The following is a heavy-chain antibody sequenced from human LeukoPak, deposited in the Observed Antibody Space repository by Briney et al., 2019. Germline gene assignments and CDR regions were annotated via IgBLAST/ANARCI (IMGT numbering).Heavy chain of an antibody. V-gene: IGHV3-49*04. Sequence: GGSLRLSCTASGFTFGDYAMSWVRQAPGKGLEWVGFIRSKAYGGTTEYAASVKGRFTISRDDSKSIAYLQMNSLKTEDTAVYYCTRALGSYYYMDVWGKGTTVTVSS. CDR2: IRSKAYGGTT. J-gene: IGHJ6*03. D-gene: IGHD3-16*01. CDR3: TRALGSYYYMDV. CDR1: GFTFGDYA.